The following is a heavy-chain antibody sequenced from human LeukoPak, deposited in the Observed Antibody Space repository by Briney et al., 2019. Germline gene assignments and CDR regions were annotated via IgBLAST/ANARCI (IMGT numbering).Heavy chain of an antibody. D-gene: IGHD5-12*01. Sequence: PSQTLSLPCTVSGGSISSGIYHWSWIQQPAGTGLEWIGRIYTSGSTNYNPSLKSRVTITVHTSKNQCSLKLSSVTAADTAVYYCAREWLRNTDYWGQGTLVTVSS. CDR3: AREWLRNTDY. V-gene: IGHV4-61*02. CDR1: GGSISSGIYH. CDR2: IYTSGST. J-gene: IGHJ4*02.